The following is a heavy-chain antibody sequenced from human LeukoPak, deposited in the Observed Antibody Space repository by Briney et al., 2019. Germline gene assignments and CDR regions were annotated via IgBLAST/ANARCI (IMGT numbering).Heavy chain of an antibody. J-gene: IGHJ6*03. CDR1: GFTFSSYA. CDR2: IQYDGRNT. CDR3: AKSPDYDFWSGPGGYMDV. Sequence: GGSLRLSCAASGFTFSSYAMHWVRQAPGKGLEWVAFIQYDGRNTYYADFVKGRFTISRDNSKNTLYLQMNSLRAEDTAVYYCAKSPDYDFWSGPGGYMDVWGKGTTVTVSS. V-gene: IGHV3-30-3*02. D-gene: IGHD3-3*01.